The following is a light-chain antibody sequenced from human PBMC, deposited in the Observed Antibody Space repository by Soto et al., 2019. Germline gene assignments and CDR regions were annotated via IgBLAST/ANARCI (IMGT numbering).Light chain of an antibody. CDR3: QQYNNWPKT. CDR2: GAS. V-gene: IGKV3-15*01. CDR1: QSVSSN. Sequence: EIVMTQSPATLSVSPGERATLSCRASQSVSSNLAWYQQKPGQAPRLLIYGASTRATGIPARFSGSGSGTDVALTSGSLQSEDFAVYYCQQYNNWPKTFGQGTKVEIK. J-gene: IGKJ1*01.